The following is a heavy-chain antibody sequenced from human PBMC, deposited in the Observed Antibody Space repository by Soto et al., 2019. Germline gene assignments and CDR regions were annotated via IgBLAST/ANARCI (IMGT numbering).Heavy chain of an antibody. D-gene: IGHD1-26*01. Sequence: ASVKVSCKASGYSFTSYAMHWVRQAPGQRLEWMGWINAGNGNTKYSQKLQDRVTITRDTSASTAYMELSSLRSEDTAIYYCARASVGATPMDDWGQGTLVTVSS. CDR1: GYSFTSYA. V-gene: IGHV1-3*01. CDR2: INAGNGNT. J-gene: IGHJ4*02. CDR3: ARASVGATPMDD.